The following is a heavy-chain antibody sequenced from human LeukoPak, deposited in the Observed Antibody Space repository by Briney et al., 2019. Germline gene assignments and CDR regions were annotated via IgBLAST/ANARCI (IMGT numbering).Heavy chain of an antibody. CDR3: AKVSSGYSSGWYFDY. D-gene: IGHD6-19*01. CDR2: ISYDGSNK. CDR1: GFTFSSYG. J-gene: IGHJ4*02. V-gene: IGHV3-30*18. Sequence: GGSLRLSCAASGFTFSSYGMHWVRQAPGKGLEWVAVISYDGSNKYYADSVKGRFTISRDNSMNTLYLQMNSLRAEDTAVYYCAKVSSGYSSGWYFDYWGQGTLVTVSS.